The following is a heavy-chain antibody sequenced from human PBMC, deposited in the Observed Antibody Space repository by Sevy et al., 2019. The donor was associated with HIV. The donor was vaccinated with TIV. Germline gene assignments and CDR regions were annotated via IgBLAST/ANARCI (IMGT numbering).Heavy chain of an antibody. CDR1: GFTFSSYS. V-gene: IGHV3-21*01. J-gene: IGHJ6*02. Sequence: GGSLRLSCAASGFTFSSYSMNWVRQAPGKGLEWVSSISSSSSYIYYADSVKGRFTISRDNAKNSLYLQMNSLRAEDTAVYYCARDMGGYVRYYYYRMDVWGQGTTVTVSS. CDR3: ARDMGGYVRYYYYRMDV. D-gene: IGHD5-12*01. CDR2: ISSSSSYI.